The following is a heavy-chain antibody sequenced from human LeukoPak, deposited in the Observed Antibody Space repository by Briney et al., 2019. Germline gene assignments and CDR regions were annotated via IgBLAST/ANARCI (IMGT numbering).Heavy chain of an antibody. Sequence: GRSLRLSCAASGFTFSSYGMHWVRQAPGKGLEWVAVIWYDGSNKYYADSVKGRFTISRDNSKNTLYLQMNSLRVEDTAVYYCAREVSMTTGDYWGQGTLVTVSS. CDR3: AREVSMTTGDY. J-gene: IGHJ4*02. CDR2: IWYDGSNK. D-gene: IGHD4-17*01. V-gene: IGHV3-33*01. CDR1: GFTFSSYG.